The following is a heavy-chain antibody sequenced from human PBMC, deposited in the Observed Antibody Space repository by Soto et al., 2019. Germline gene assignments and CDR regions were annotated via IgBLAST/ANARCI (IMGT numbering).Heavy chain of an antibody. CDR1: GFTFSTYS. CDR3: ARGSGDYGWYFDL. V-gene: IGHV3-48*02. J-gene: IGHJ2*01. Sequence: EVQLVESGGGLVQPGGSLRLSCAASGFTFSTYSMNWVRQAPGKGLEWVAYIRSSSSTIYYADSVKGRFTISRDNAKNSLYLKMNSLRDEDTAAYYCARGSGDYGWYFDLWGRGTLVTVSS. D-gene: IGHD2-21*02. CDR2: IRSSSSTI.